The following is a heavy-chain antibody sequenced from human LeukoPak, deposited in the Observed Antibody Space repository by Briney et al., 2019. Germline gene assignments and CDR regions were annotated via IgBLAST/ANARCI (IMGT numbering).Heavy chain of an antibody. D-gene: IGHD1-14*01. CDR2: IRYDGSNK. CDR3: VKDNPLDY. CDR1: GFTFSSYG. Sequence: PGGSLRLSCAASGFTFSSYGMHWVRQAPGKGLDWVAFIRYDGSNKYYADSVKGRFTISRDNSKNTLYLQMNSLRAEDTAVYYCVKDNPLDYWGQGTLVIVSS. V-gene: IGHV3-30*02. J-gene: IGHJ4*02.